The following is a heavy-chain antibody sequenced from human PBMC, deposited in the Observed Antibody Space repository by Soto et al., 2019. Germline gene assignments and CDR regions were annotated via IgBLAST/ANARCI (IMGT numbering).Heavy chain of an antibody. V-gene: IGHV6-1*01. CDR1: GDSVSSNSAA. D-gene: IGHD3-22*01. CDR3: ARDPYDSSGLWPYYYGMDV. J-gene: IGHJ6*02. Sequence: SETLSLTCAISGDSVSSNSAAWNWIRQSPSRGLEWLGRTYYRSKWYNDYAVSVKSRITINPDTSKNQFSLQLNSVTPEDTAVYYCARDPYDSSGLWPYYYGMDVWGQGTTVTVSS. CDR2: TYYRSKWYN.